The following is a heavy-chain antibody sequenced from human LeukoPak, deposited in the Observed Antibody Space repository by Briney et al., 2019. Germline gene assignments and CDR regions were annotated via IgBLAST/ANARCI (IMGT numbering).Heavy chain of an antibody. Sequence: SETLSLTCTVSGVSVSSGSYYWSWIRQPPGKGLEWIGYIYYSGSTNYSPSLKSRVTISVDTSKNQFSLKLSSVTAADTAVYYCARDMVRGEGMDYYYGMDVWGKGTTVTVSS. CDR2: IYYSGST. CDR3: ARDMVRGEGMDYYYGMDV. V-gene: IGHV4-61*01. D-gene: IGHD3-10*01. CDR1: GVSVSSGSYY. J-gene: IGHJ6*04.